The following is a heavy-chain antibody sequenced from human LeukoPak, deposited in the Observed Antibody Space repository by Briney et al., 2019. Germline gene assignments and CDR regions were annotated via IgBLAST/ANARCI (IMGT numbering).Heavy chain of an antibody. V-gene: IGHV4-38-2*02. CDR2: INHSGST. CDR3: AIGARSTYYFDY. CDR1: GYSISSNYY. J-gene: IGHJ4*02. Sequence: PSETLPLTCTVSGYSISSNYYWAWIRQPPGKGLEWIGEINHSGSTNYNPSLKSRVTISVDTSKNQFSLKLSPVTAADTAVYYCAIGARSTYYFDYWGQGTLVTVSS. D-gene: IGHD2/OR15-2a*01.